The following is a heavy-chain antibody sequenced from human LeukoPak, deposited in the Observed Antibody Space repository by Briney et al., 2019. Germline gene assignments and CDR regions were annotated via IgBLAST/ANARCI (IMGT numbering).Heavy chain of an antibody. CDR2: ISGSGAGT. CDR3: AKMVREFYTISYYFDY. D-gene: IGHD2-8*01. J-gene: IGHJ4*02. Sequence: AGGSLRLSCAVSGFTFSSYAMNWVRQAPGKGLEWVSGISGSGAGTYYADSVKGRFTIFRDNSKNTLYLQMNSLRAEDTAVYYCAKMVREFYTISYYFDYWGKGTLVTVSS. V-gene: IGHV3-23*01. CDR1: GFTFSSYA.